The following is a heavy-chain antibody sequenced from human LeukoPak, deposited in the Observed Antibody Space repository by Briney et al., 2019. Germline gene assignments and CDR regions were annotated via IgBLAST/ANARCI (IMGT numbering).Heavy chain of an antibody. CDR3: ATRPPEESYLPYFDY. J-gene: IGHJ4*02. Sequence: PSETLSLTCTVSGGSVNSGFYYWTWIRQPPGKGLEWIGYVSYTGSTNYNPSLKSRVTISLDTSKNQISLQLSSVTAADTALYYCATRPPEESYLPYFDYWGQGTLVTVSS. V-gene: IGHV4-61*01. CDR2: VSYTGST. D-gene: IGHD1-14*01. CDR1: GGSVNSGFYY.